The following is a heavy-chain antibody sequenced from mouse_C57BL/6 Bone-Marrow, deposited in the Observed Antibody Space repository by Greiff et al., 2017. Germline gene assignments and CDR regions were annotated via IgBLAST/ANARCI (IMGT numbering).Heavy chain of an antibody. Sequence: EVQLQQSGPELVKPGASVKISCKASGYSFTGYYMNWVKQSPEKSLEWIGEINPSTGGTTYNQKFKAKATLTVDKSSSTAYMQLKGLTSEDSAVYYCAREGVDWYFDVWGTGTTVTVSS. CDR2: INPSTGGT. CDR1: GYSFTGYY. CDR3: AREGVDWYFDV. J-gene: IGHJ1*03. D-gene: IGHD1-1*01. V-gene: IGHV1-42*01.